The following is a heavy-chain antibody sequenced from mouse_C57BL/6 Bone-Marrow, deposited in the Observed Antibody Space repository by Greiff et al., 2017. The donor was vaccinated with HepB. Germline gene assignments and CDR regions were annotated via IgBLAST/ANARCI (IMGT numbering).Heavy chain of an antibody. D-gene: IGHD1-1*01. CDR1: GTTFTSYW. CDR2: INPSNGGT. Sequence: QVQLKQPGTELVKPGASVKLSCKASGTTFTSYWMHWVKRRPGQGLEWIGNINPSNGGTNYNEKFKSKATLTVDKSSSTAYMQLSSLTSEDSAVYYCARGISYYGSSFYAMDYWGQGTSVTVSS. J-gene: IGHJ4*01. V-gene: IGHV1-53*01. CDR3: ARGISYYGSSFYAMDY.